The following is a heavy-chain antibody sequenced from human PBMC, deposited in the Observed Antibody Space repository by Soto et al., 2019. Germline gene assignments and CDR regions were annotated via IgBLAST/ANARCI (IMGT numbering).Heavy chain of an antibody. Sequence: GASVKVSCKASGYTFTSYYMNWVRQAPGQGLEWMGIINPSGGSTSYAQKFQGRVTMTRDTSTSTVYMELSSLRSEDTAVYYCARDYRVDTAQTGGMDVWGQGTTVTVSS. CDR3: ARDYRVDTAQTGGMDV. V-gene: IGHV1-46*01. D-gene: IGHD5-18*01. CDR1: GYTFTSYY. J-gene: IGHJ6*02. CDR2: INPSGGST.